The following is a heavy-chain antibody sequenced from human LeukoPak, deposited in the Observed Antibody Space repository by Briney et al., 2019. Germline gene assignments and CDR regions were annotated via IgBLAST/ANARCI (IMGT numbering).Heavy chain of an antibody. CDR3: ASTSWLQFNAFDI. CDR1: GFTFSSYS. J-gene: IGHJ3*02. D-gene: IGHD5-24*01. Sequence: PGGSLRLSCAASGFTFSSYSMNWVRQAPGKGLEWVSYISSSSSTIYYADSVKGRFTISRDNAKNSLHLQMNSLRAEDTAVYYCASTSWLQFNAFDIWGQGTMVTVSS. V-gene: IGHV3-48*01. CDR2: ISSSSSTI.